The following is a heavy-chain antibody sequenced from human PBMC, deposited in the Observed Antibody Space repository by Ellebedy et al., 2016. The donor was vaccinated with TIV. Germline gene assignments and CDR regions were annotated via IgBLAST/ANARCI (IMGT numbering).Heavy chain of an antibody. CDR2: IDPSDSYT. CDR1: GYSFTSYW. Sequence: KVSCKGSGYSFTSYWISWVRQMPGEGLEWRGRIDPSDSYTNYGPTFHGHVTISADKFISTAYLQWSSLDASDTAMKYCVRLDDNWYFDLWGRGTLVTVSS. J-gene: IGHJ2*01. CDR3: VRLDDNWYFDL. V-gene: IGHV5-10-1*01. D-gene: IGHD1-1*01.